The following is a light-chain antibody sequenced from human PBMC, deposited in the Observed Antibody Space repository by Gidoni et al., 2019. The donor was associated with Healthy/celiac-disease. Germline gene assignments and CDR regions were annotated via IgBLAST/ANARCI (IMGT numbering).Light chain of an antibody. Sequence: QPRSVSGSPGQSVTISCTGTSSDVGGYNYVSWYQQHPGKAPKLMIYDVSKRPSGVPDRFSGSKSGNTASLTISGLQAEDEADYYCCSYAGSYTFVFGGGTKLTVL. V-gene: IGLV2-11*01. CDR1: SSDVGGYNY. J-gene: IGLJ2*01. CDR2: DVS. CDR3: CSYAGSYTFV.